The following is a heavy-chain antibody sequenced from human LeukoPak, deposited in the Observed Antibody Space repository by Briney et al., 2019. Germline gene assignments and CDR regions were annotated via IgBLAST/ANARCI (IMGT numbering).Heavy chain of an antibody. CDR2: IYFTGHS. CDR1: GGSMSGSY. J-gene: IGHJ3*02. CDR3: ARRRQVTSYSPYAFDI. V-gene: IGHV4-59*08. Sequence: PSETLSLTCTVSGGSMSGSYWSWIRQSPGEGLEWLGYIYFTGHSKSNPSLKSRVTISLDTSKNQLSLRLASVTAADTAVYYCARRRQVTSYSPYAFDIWGQGTMVTVSS. D-gene: IGHD2-15*01.